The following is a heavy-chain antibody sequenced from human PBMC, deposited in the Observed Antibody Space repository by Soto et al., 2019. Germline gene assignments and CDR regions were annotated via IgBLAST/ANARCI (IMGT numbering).Heavy chain of an antibody. V-gene: IGHV3-30*18. CDR2: ISYDGSNK. CDR1: GFTFSSYG. CDR3: AKVFDP. J-gene: IGHJ5*02. Sequence: QVQLVESGGGVVQPGRSLRLSCAASGFTFSSYGMHWVRQAPGKGLEWVAVISYDGSNKYYADSVKGRFTISRDNSKNTLDLQMNSLRAEDTAVYYCAKVFDPWGQGTLVTVSS.